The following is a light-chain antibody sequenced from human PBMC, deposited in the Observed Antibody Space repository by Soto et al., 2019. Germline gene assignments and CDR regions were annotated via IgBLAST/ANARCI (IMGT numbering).Light chain of an antibody. CDR1: QSVTSN. J-gene: IGKJ1*01. CDR2: GAS. Sequence: EIVRTQSPGTLSVSPGERATLSCRASQSVTSNLAWYQQKPGQAPRLLIYGASTRATGIPARFSGSGSGTEFTLTISNLQSEDFAVYYCQQYNNWPETFGQGTKVDIK. V-gene: IGKV3-15*01. CDR3: QQYNNWPET.